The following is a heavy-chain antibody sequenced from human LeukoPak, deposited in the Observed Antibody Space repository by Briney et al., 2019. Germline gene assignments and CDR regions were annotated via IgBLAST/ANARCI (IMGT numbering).Heavy chain of an antibody. CDR3: ARSSGLYQLFDY. CDR1: GGSFSGYY. CDR2: INHSGST. D-gene: IGHD2-2*01. V-gene: IGHV4-34*01. Sequence: SETLSLTCAVYGGSFSGYYWSWTRQPPGKGLEWIGEINHSGSTNYNPSLKSRVTISVDTSKNQFSLKLSSVTAADTAVYYCARSSGLYQLFDYWGQGTLVTVSS. J-gene: IGHJ4*02.